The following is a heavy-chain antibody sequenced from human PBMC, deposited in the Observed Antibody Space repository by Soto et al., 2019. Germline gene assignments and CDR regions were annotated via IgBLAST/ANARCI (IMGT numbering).Heavy chain of an antibody. V-gene: IGHV3-7*03. D-gene: IGHD2-15*01. Sequence: GGSLRLSCAASGFTFISYWMSWVRQAPGKGLEWVANIKQDGSEKYYVDSVKGRFTISRDNAKNSLYLQMNSLRAEDTAVYYCARVVTTTTDYWGQGTLVTVSS. J-gene: IGHJ4*02. CDR2: IKQDGSEK. CDR1: GFTFISYW. CDR3: ARVVTTTTDY.